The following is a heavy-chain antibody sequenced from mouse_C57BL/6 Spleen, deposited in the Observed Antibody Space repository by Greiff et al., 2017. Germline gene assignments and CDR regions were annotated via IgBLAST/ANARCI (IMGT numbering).Heavy chain of an antibody. J-gene: IGHJ4*01. Sequence: VQLQQPGAELVRPGSSVKLSCKASGYTFTSYWMDWVKQRPGQGLEWIGNIYPSDSETHYNQKFKDKATLTVDKSSSTAYMQLSSLTSEDSAVYYCARGPTVGYYAMDYWGQGTSVTVSS. CDR1: GYTFTSYW. D-gene: IGHD1-1*01. V-gene: IGHV1-61*01. CDR3: ARGPTVGYYAMDY. CDR2: IYPSDSET.